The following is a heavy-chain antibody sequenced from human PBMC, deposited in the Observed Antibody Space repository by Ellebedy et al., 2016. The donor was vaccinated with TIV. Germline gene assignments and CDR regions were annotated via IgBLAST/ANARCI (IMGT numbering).Heavy chain of an antibody. J-gene: IGHJ4*02. Sequence: MPSETLSLTCTVSGVPIVSSRYYWGWIRQSPGKGLAWIGILYFVESPYYSPSLRSRVTISEDTSKNHFFLKLTFVTAADTALYYCAGHSGLSSGGFHLDSWGQGTLVTVSS. CDR3: AGHSGLSSGGFHLDS. CDR1: GVPIVSSRYY. V-gene: IGHV4-39*01. CDR2: LYFVESP. D-gene: IGHD3-10*01.